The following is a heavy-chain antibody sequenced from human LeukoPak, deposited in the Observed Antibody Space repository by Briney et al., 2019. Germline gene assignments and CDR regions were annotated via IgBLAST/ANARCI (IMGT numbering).Heavy chain of an antibody. CDR3: ARGIGQLVSWFDP. D-gene: IGHD6-6*01. J-gene: IGHJ5*02. Sequence: PSETLSLTCAVYGGFFSGYYWSWIRQPPGKGLEWIGEINHSGSTNYNPSLKSRVTISVDTSKNQFSLKLSSVTAADTAVYYCARGIGQLVSWFDPWGQGTLVTVSS. V-gene: IGHV4-34*01. CDR2: INHSGST. CDR1: GGFFSGYY.